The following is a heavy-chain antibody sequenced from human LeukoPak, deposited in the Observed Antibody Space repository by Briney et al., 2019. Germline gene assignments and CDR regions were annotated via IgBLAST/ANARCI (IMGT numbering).Heavy chain of an antibody. D-gene: IGHD3-10*01. J-gene: IGHJ6*02. CDR1: GYSFSTFD. CDR2: MNPNSGNT. Sequence: ASLKVSCKTSGYSFSTFDINWVRQAPGQGLEWIALMNPNSGNTNSEQNFQGRLTMTRDTSISTAYMELSSLRSEDTAVYYCARGGILVQGVTILYGMDVWGQGTTVTVSS. CDR3: ARGGILVQGVTILYGMDV. V-gene: IGHV1-8*01.